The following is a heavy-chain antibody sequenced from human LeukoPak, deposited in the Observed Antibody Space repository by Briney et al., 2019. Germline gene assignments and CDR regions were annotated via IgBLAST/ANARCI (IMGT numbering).Heavy chain of an antibody. V-gene: IGHV3-23*01. J-gene: IGHJ4*02. CDR2: ISSSGGST. Sequence: GGSLRLSCAASGFTFSSYAMSWVRQAPGKGLEWVSISSSGGSTYYADSVKGRFTISRDNSKNTLYLQMNSLRAEDTALYYCAKDASGYSSSWYDYFDYWGQGTLVTVSS. D-gene: IGHD6-13*01. CDR3: AKDASGYSSSWYDYFDY. CDR1: GFTFSSYA.